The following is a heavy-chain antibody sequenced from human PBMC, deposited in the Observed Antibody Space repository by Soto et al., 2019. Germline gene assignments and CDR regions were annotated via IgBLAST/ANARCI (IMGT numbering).Heavy chain of an antibody. J-gene: IGHJ6*02. CDR3: ARDSSSWGDSLYYYYGMDV. CDR1: GYTFTGYY. D-gene: IGHD6-13*01. CDR2: INPNSGGT. Sequence: GASVKVSCKASGYTFTGYYMHWVRQAPGQGLEWMGWINPNSGGTNYAQKFRGWVTMTRDTSISTAYMELSRLRSDDTAVYYCARDSSSWGDSLYYYYGMDVWGQGTTVTVSS. V-gene: IGHV1-2*04.